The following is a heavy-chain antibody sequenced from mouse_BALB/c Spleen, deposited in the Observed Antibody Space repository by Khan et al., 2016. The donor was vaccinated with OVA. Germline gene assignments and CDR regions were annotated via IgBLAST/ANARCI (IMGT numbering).Heavy chain of an antibody. CDR1: GFSLTSYG. D-gene: IGHD2-4*01. CDR3: ARYTQMITTVMDY. J-gene: IGHJ4*01. Sequence: QVQLKQSGPGLVAPSQSLSITCTVSGFSLTSYGVHWVRQPPGKGLEWLVVIWSDGKTTYNSTLKSRLSISKDNSKSQVFLKMNSLQTDDTAMYYCARYTQMITTVMDYWGKGTSVTVSS. CDR2: IWSDGKT. V-gene: IGHV2-6*02.